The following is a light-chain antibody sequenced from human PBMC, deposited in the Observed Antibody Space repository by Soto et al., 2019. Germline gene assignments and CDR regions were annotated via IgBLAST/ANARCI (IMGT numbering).Light chain of an antibody. Sequence: QSVLTQPPSASGTPGQRVTISCSGSSSNIGSNYLYWYQQLPGTAPKLLIYRNNQRPSGVPVRFSGSKSGASASLAISGLRSEDEADYYCAAWDDSLSCYVFGTGTKVTVL. J-gene: IGLJ1*01. V-gene: IGLV1-47*01. CDR3: AAWDDSLSCYV. CDR2: RNN. CDR1: SSNIGSNY.